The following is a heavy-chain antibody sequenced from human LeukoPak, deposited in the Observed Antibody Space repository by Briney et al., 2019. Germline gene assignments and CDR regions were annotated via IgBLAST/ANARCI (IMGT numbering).Heavy chain of an antibody. V-gene: IGHV4-59*01. CDR2: IYYSGST. CDR1: GGSISSYY. CDR3: ARRGPTLYASGSYYNEPFDY. D-gene: IGHD3-10*01. Sequence: PSETLPLTCTVSGGSISSYYRSWIRQPPGKGLEWIGYIYYSGSTNYNPSLKSRVTISVDTSKNQFSLKLISVTAADTAVYYCARRGPTLYASGSYYNEPFDYWGQGTLVTVSS. J-gene: IGHJ4*02.